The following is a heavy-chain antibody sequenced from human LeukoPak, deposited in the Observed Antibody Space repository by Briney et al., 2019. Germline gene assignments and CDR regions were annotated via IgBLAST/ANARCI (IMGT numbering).Heavy chain of an antibody. CDR3: ARDVAVAGTLVDY. D-gene: IGHD6-19*01. V-gene: IGHV1-18*01. Sequence: SAKVSCEASGYTFTSYGISWLRQDPGRGLEGMGWIIAYNGNTNYAQRLQGRVTMTTDTSTSTAYMELRSLRSDDTAVYYCARDVAVAGTLVDYWGHGALVTASS. J-gene: IGHJ4*01. CDR2: IIAYNGNT. CDR1: GYTFTSYG.